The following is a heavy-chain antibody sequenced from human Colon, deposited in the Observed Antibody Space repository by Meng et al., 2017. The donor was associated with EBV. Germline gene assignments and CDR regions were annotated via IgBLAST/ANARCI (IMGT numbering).Heavy chain of an antibody. J-gene: IGHJ1*01. D-gene: IGHD3-10*01. Sequence: QVQSRESGPAVVKPSANVSLTCAASGDSITNHSWRAWVRLPPGEELEWIGEIPHRGSSAYHPSLKSRVSMSIDKSKHQFFLKVTSVAAADTVVYHCLSGSGGSVWGQGTLVTVSS. V-gene: IGHV4-4*02. CDR3: LSGSGGSV. CDR2: IPHRGSS. CDR1: GDSITNHSW.